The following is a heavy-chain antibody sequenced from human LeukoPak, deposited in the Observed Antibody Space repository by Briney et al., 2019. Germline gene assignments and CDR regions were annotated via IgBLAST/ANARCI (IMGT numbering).Heavy chain of an antibody. Sequence: PSETLSLTCTVSGGSISSYYWSWIRQPPGKGLEWIGYIYYSGSTNYSPSLKSRVTISVDTSKNPFSLKLSSVTAADTAVYYCARDLRWELIPWFDPWGQGTLVTVSS. CDR2: IYYSGST. V-gene: IGHV4-59*01. D-gene: IGHD1-26*01. CDR1: GGSISSYY. CDR3: ARDLRWELIPWFDP. J-gene: IGHJ5*02.